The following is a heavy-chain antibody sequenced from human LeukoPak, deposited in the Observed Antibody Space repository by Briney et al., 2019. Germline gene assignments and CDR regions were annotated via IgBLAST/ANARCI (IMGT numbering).Heavy chain of an antibody. V-gene: IGHV6-1*01. CDR1: GDSVSSNSVT. D-gene: IGHD5-18*01. CDR3: ARDLAGFGGYSYGMVDY. CDR2: TYYRSKWYN. J-gene: IGHJ4*02. Sequence: SQTLSLTCAIPGDSVSSNSVTWNWIRQSPSRGLEWLGRTYYRSKWYNDYALSVKSRITINPDTSKNQFSLQLNSVTPEDTAVYYCARDLAGFGGYSYGMVDYWGQGTLVTVSS.